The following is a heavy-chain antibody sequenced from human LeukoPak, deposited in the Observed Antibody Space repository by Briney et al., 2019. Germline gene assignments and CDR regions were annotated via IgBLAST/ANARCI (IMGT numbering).Heavy chain of an antibody. D-gene: IGHD6-19*01. CDR3: AKVRQWLDCIDY. CDR1: GFTFSNAW. CDR2: IKSKTDGGTT. J-gene: IGHJ4*02. Sequence: GGSLRLSCAASGFTFSNAWMSWVRQAPGKGLEWVGRIKSKTDGGTTDYAAPVKGRFTISRDDSKNTLYLQMNSLRAEDTAVYYCAKVRQWLDCIDYWGQGTLVTVSS. V-gene: IGHV3-15*01.